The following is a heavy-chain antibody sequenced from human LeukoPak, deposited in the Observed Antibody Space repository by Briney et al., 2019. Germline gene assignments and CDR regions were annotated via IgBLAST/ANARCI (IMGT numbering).Heavy chain of an antibody. V-gene: IGHV3-53*01. J-gene: IGHJ4*02. CDR2: TYSGGST. CDR1: GFTVSNTY. Sequence: PGGSLRLSCAASGFTVSNTYMSWVRQAPGKGLEWVSVTYSGGSTYYADSVKGRFTISRDNSKNTLYLQMNSLRADDTAVYYCAREEQVMAGTLDYWGQGTLVTVSS. D-gene: IGHD1-14*01. CDR3: AREEQVMAGTLDY.